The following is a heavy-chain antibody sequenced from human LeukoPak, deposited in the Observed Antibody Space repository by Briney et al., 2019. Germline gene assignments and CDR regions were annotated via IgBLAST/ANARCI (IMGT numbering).Heavy chain of an antibody. D-gene: IGHD4-17*01. J-gene: IGHJ4*02. CDR1: GYTFTGYY. V-gene: IGHV1-2*02. CDR2: INPNSGGT. CDR3: ARGVSKHDYGDYADY. Sequence: ASVKVSCKASGYTFTGYYMHWVRQAPGQGLEWMGWINPNSGGTNYAQKFQGRVTMTRDTSISTAYMELSRLRSDDTAVYYCARGVSKHDYGDYADYWGQGTLVTVSS.